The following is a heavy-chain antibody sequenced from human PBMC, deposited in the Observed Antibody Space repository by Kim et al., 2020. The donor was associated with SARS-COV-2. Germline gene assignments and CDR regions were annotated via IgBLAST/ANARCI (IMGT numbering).Heavy chain of an antibody. Sequence: RDGNNTNYADSVKGRFTISRDNAKNTLYLKRNSLRAEDTAVYYCTATGLLWGQGTLVTVSS. CDR2: RDGNNT. V-gene: IGHV3-74*01. D-gene: IGHD1-1*01. J-gene: IGHJ4*02. CDR3: TATGLL.